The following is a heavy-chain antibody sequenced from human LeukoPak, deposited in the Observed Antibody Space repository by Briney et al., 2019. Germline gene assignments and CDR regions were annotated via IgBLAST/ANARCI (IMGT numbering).Heavy chain of an antibody. CDR3: AREGAEGYSSSWYPGY. D-gene: IGHD6-13*01. V-gene: IGHV1-2*02. Sequence: GASVKVSCKASGYTFTGYYMHWVRQAPGQGLEWMGWINPNSGGTNYAQKFQGRVTMTRDTSISTAYMELSRLRSDDTAVYYCAREGAEGYSSSWYPGYWGQGTLVTVSS. CDR2: INPNSGGT. J-gene: IGHJ4*02. CDR1: GYTFTGYY.